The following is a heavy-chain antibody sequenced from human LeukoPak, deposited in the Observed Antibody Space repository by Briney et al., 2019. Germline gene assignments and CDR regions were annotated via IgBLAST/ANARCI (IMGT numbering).Heavy chain of an antibody. V-gene: IGHV1-69*05. CDR1: GGTFSSYA. CDR2: IIPIFGTA. CDR3: ARERGYSYGRYFDY. J-gene: IGHJ4*02. Sequence: ASVKVSCKASGGTFSSYAMSWVRQAPGQGLEWMGGIIPIFGTANYAKKFQGRVTITTDESTSTAYMELSSLRSEDTAVYYCARERGYSYGRYFDYWGQGTLVTVSS. D-gene: IGHD5-18*01.